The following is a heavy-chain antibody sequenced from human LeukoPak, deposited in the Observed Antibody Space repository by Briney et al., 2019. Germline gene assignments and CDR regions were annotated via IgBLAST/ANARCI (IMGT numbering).Heavy chain of an antibody. V-gene: IGHV4-39*02. J-gene: IGHJ5*02. CDR1: GGSISSSSYY. D-gene: IGHD6-13*01. Sequence: SETLSLTCTVSGGSISSSSYYWGWIRQPPGKGLEWIGSIYYSRSTYYNPSLKSRVTISVDTSKNQFSLKLSSVTAADTAVYYCAREGIAAAGRFDPWGQGTLVTVSS. CDR2: IYYSRST. CDR3: AREGIAAAGRFDP.